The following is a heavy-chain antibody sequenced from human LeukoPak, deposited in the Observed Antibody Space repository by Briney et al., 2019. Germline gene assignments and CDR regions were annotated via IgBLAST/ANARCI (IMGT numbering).Heavy chain of an antibody. D-gene: IGHD3-22*01. V-gene: IGHV1-69*13. CDR2: IIPMFGTA. CDR1: GGTFSSYA. CDR3: ATEYRTEYYYDSSGYYYGCYFDY. J-gene: IGHJ4*02. Sequence: ASVKVSCKASGGTFSSYAISWVRQAPGQGLEWMGGIIPMFGTANYAQKFQGRVTITADESTSTAYMELSSLRSEDTAVYYCATEYRTEYYYDSSGYYYGCYFDYWGQGTLVTVSS.